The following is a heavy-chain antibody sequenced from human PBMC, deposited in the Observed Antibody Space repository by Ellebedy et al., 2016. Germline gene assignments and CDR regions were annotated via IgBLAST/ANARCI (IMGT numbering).Heavy chain of an antibody. CDR2: ISGSGGGT. Sequence: GESLKISCAASGFTFSSYAMSWVRQAPGKGLEWVSAISGSGGGTYYADSVKGRFTISRDNSKNTLYLQMNSLRAEDTAVYYCARDGRFGHDGSGSYYDWFDPWGQGTLVTVSS. V-gene: IGHV3-23*01. CDR3: ARDGRFGHDGSGSYYDWFDP. D-gene: IGHD3-10*01. J-gene: IGHJ5*02. CDR1: GFTFSSYA.